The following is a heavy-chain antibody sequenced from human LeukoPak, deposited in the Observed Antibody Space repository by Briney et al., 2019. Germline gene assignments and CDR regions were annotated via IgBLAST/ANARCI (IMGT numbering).Heavy chain of an antibody. D-gene: IGHD3-3*01. CDR3: TTGGGVLRFL. Sequence: GGSLRLSCTVSGLDFSKAWFSWVRQVPGKGLEWVARIKSKTDGETIDYAASVRGRFTISRDDSQNTLYLEMKSLKTEDTAVYYCTTGGGVLRFLGGQGTLVTVSS. V-gene: IGHV3-15*01. CDR1: GLDFSKAW. J-gene: IGHJ4*02. CDR2: IKSKTDGETI.